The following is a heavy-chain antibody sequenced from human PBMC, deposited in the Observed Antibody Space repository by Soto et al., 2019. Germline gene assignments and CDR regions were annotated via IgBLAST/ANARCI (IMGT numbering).Heavy chain of an antibody. V-gene: IGHV1-69*13. J-gene: IGHJ4*02. CDR1: GGTFSSYA. Sequence: SVKVSCKASGGTFSSYAISWVRQAPGQGLEWMGGIIPIFGTANYAQKFQGRVTITADESTSTAYMELSSLRSEDTAVYYCASQLNSSSWYGFFGYWGQGTLVTVSS. D-gene: IGHD6-13*01. CDR2: IIPIFGTA. CDR3: ASQLNSSSWYGFFGY.